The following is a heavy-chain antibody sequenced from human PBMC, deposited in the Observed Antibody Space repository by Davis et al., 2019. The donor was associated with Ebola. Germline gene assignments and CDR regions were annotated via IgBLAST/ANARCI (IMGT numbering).Heavy chain of an antibody. CDR3: ARDAATKAFDY. Sequence: GRSLRLSCAASGFTFSSYSMNWVRQAPGKGLEWVSSISSSSSYIYYADSVKGRFTISRDNAKNSLYLQMNSLRAEDTAVYYCARDAATKAFDYWGQGTPVTVSS. V-gene: IGHV3-21*01. CDR1: GFTFSSYS. J-gene: IGHJ4*02. D-gene: IGHD1-14*01. CDR2: ISSSSSYI.